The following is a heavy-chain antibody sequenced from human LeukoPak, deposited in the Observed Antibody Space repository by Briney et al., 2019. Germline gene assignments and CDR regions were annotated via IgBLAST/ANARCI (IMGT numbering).Heavy chain of an antibody. CDR1: GFTFSSYW. J-gene: IGHJ4*02. Sequence: GGSLRLSCAASGFTFSSYWMSWVRQAPGKGLEWVANIKQDGSEKYYVDSVKGRFTISRDNAKNSLYLQMNSLRAEDTAVYYCARWGTYYYDSSGYYSFDYWGQGTLVTVSS. CDR2: IKQDGSEK. D-gene: IGHD3-22*01. V-gene: IGHV3-7*01. CDR3: ARWGTYYYDSSGYYSFDY.